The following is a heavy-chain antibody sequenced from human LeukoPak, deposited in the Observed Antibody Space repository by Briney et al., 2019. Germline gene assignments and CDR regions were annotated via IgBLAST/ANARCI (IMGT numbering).Heavy chain of an antibody. V-gene: IGHV3-21*01. Sequence: PGGSLRLSCAASGFTFSSYSMNWVRQAPGKGLEWVSSISSSSSYIYYADSVKGRFTISRDNAKSSLYLQMNSLRAEDTAVYYCAREGGYDILTGYYYYYYYMDVWGKGTTVTVSS. CDR1: GFTFSSYS. CDR2: ISSSSSYI. CDR3: AREGGYDILTGYYYYYYYMDV. J-gene: IGHJ6*03. D-gene: IGHD3-9*01.